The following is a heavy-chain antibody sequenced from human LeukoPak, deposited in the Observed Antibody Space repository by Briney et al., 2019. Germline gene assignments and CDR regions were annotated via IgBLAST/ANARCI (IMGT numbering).Heavy chain of an antibody. CDR1: GGSISSYY. CDR2: IYASGST. Sequence: SETLSLTFTVSGGSISSYYWSWIRQPAGKGLEWIGRIYASGSTNYSPSLKSRVTMSVDTSKNQFSLKLSSVTAADTAVYYCARDIVDYGLLGWFDPWGQGTLVTVSS. J-gene: IGHJ5*02. V-gene: IGHV4-4*07. CDR3: ARDIVDYGLLGWFDP. D-gene: IGHD3-16*01.